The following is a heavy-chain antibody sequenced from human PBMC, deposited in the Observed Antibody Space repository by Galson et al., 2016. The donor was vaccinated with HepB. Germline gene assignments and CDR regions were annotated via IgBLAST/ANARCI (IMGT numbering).Heavy chain of an antibody. CDR3: ARGSHYYGSGSYCHWFDP. J-gene: IGHJ5*02. Sequence: TLSLTCTVSGGSISSSSYYWGWIRQHPGKGLEWIGYIFYSGSPYYNPSPKSRLSISVNTSKNQFSLKLSSVTAADTAMYYCARGSHYYGSGSYCHWFDPWGQGTLVTVSS. V-gene: IGHV4-31*03. CDR2: IFYSGSP. D-gene: IGHD3-10*01. CDR1: GGSISSSSYY.